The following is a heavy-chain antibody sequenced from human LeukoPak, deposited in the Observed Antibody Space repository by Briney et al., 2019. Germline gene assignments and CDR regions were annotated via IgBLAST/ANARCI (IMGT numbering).Heavy chain of an antibody. CDR1: GFTLSSYA. J-gene: IGHJ4*02. V-gene: IGHV3-23*01. CDR3: AKGRGNSYEGPGY. D-gene: IGHD3-10*01. Sequence: QSGGSLRLSCAASGFTLSSYAMSWVRQAPGKGLEWVSGISGNGGSTYYADSVKGRFTISRDESRSTLYLQMNSLRADDTAVYYCAKGRGNSYEGPGYWGQGTLVTVSS. CDR2: ISGNGGST.